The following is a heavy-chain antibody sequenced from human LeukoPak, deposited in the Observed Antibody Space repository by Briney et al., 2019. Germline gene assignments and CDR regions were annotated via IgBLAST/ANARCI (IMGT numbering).Heavy chain of an antibody. CDR1: GYTFTDYL. D-gene: IGHD2/OR15-2a*01. CDR2: ISPYNGDT. CDR3: ATGNIGPYPIY. Sequence: ASVKVSCKASGYTFTDYLINWMRQAPGQGVEWMGWISPYNGDTNYEQKFQGRVTMNTDTSTGTAYMELSSLRSEDTAVYYCATGNIGPYPIYWGQGTLVTVSS. J-gene: IGHJ4*02. V-gene: IGHV1-18*01.